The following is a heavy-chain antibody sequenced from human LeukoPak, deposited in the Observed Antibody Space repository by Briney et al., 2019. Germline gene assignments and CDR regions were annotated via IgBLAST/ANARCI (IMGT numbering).Heavy chain of an antibody. Sequence: GGSLRLSCAASGFTFSSYEMNWVRQAPGKGLEWVSYISSSGRTIYYADSVKGRFTISRDNAKTSLYLQMNRLRAEDTAVYYCATDRSYDFWSGSRGFDYWGQGTLVTVSS. J-gene: IGHJ4*02. CDR2: ISSSGRTI. D-gene: IGHD3-3*01. V-gene: IGHV3-48*03. CDR1: GFTFSSYE. CDR3: ATDRSYDFWSGSRGFDY.